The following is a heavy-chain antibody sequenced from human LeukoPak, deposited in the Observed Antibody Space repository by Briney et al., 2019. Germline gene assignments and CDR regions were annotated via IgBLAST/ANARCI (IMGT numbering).Heavy chain of an antibody. CDR1: GGSFSGYY. Sequence: SETLSLTCAVYGGSFSGYYWSWIRQPPGKGLEWIGEINHSGSTNYNPSLKSRVTISVDTSKNQFSLKLSSVTAADTAVYYCARGKGYSGYFRGPSNWYFDLWSRGTLVTVSS. V-gene: IGHV4-34*01. CDR2: INHSGST. D-gene: IGHD5-12*01. CDR3: ARGKGYSGYFRGPSNWYFDL. J-gene: IGHJ2*01.